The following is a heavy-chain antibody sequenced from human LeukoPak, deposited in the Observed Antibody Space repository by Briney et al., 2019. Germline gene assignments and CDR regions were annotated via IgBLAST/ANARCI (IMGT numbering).Heavy chain of an antibody. J-gene: IGHJ4*02. Sequence: PGRSLRLSCAASGFTFSSYWMSWVRQPPGKGLEWVPNIKQDGSEKYYVDSVKGRFTISRDNAKNSLYLQMNSLRAEDTAVYYCARDQENPYCGGDCYPYYFDYWGQGTLVTVSS. CDR2: IKQDGSEK. CDR3: ARDQENPYCGGDCYPYYFDY. V-gene: IGHV3-7*01. D-gene: IGHD2-21*02. CDR1: GFTFSSYW.